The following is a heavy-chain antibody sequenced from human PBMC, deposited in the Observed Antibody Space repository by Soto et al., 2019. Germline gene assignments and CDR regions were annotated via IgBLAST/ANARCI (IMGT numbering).Heavy chain of an antibody. V-gene: IGHV3-74*01. CDR3: ATAGEGYFAS. CDR1: GFTFSSSW. CDR2: INSDGSGT. D-gene: IGHD3-10*01. J-gene: IGHJ4*02. Sequence: EVQLVESGGDLVQPGGSLRLSCAASGFTFSSSWMHWVRQTPGKGLVWVSRINSDGSGTVYADSMKGRFTISKDIAKNTLYLQMNSLRAEDTAVYYCATAGEGYFASWGPGTLVTVSS.